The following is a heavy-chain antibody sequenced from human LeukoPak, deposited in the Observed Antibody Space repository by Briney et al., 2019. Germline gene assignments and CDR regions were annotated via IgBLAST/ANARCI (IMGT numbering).Heavy chain of an antibody. CDR1: GGSFSGYY. CDR2: INHSGST. D-gene: IGHD1-26*01. Sequence: PSETLSLTCAVYGGSFSGYYWSWIRQPPGKGLEWIGEINHSGSTNYNPSLKSRITMSVDTSKNQFSLKLSSVTAADTAVYYCARVFSGSFDIWGQGTMVTVSS. J-gene: IGHJ3*02. V-gene: IGHV4-34*10. CDR3: ARVFSGSFDI.